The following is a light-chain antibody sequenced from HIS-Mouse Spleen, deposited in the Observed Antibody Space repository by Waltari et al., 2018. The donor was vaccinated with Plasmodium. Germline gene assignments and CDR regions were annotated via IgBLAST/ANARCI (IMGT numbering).Light chain of an antibody. V-gene: IGKV1-39*01. CDR3: RQSYSTPGT. CDR1: QSISSY. CDR2: AAS. J-gene: IGKJ4*01. Sequence: DLQMTQSPSSLSASVGHRVTITCRASQSISSYLNWYQQQPGKAPKRLIYAASSLQSGVPSSFSGSGSATEFTPTTSSLQPEDVATEYCRQSYSTPGTFGGGTKVEIK.